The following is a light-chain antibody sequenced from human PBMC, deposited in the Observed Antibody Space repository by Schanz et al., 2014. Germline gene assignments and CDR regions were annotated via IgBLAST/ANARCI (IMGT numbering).Light chain of an antibody. CDR1: SSDVGYDY. J-gene: IGLJ1*01. V-gene: IGLV2-14*03. CDR2: DVT. Sequence: QSVLTQPASVSGSPGQSITISCTGTSSDVGYDYVSWYQQYPGKAPKVIIYDVTNRPSGVSNRFSGSKSGDTASLTISGLQAEDEADYFCSSYTSSSTAVFGTGTKLTVL. CDR3: SSYTSSSTAV.